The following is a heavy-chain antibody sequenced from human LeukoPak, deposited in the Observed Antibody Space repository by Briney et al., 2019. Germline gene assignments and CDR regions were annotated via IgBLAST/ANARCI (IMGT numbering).Heavy chain of an antibody. V-gene: IGHV4-39*01. Sequence: SETLSLTCSVSGDSITGYYWGLIRQPPGKGLEWIGSIYYSGSTYYSPSLRSRVTISVDTSKNQFSLKLSSVTAADTAVYYCARLAAVATNWFDPWGQGTLVTVSS. CDR1: GDSITGYY. J-gene: IGHJ5*02. CDR2: IYYSGST. D-gene: IGHD5-12*01. CDR3: ARLAAVATNWFDP.